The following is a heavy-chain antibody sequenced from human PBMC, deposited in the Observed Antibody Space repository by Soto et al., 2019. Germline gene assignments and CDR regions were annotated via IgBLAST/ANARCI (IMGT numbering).Heavy chain of an antibody. CDR3: ARGSRGGSCYSFWFDP. CDR2: IKQDGSEK. CDR1: GFTFSSYW. J-gene: IGHJ5*02. Sequence: EVPLVESGGGLVQPGGSLRLSCAASGFTFSSYWMSWVRQAPGKGLEWVANIKQDGSEKYYVDSVKGRFTISRDNAKNSLYLQMNSLRAEDTAVYYCARGSRGGSCYSFWFDPWGQGTLVTVSS. D-gene: IGHD2-15*01. V-gene: IGHV3-7*01.